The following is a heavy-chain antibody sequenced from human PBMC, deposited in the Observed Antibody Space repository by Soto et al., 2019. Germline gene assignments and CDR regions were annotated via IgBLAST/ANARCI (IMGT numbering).Heavy chain of an antibody. CDR1: GFTFSSYA. Sequence: EVQLLESGGGLVQPGESLRLSCAASGFTFSSYAMSWVRQAPGKGLEWVVVISGSDDSTYYADSVKGRFTISRDNSKNTMYLQMNSLRAEDTAVYYCAKRSSSSTCDYWGQGTLVTVSS. J-gene: IGHJ4*02. V-gene: IGHV3-23*01. CDR3: AKRSSSSTCDY. CDR2: ISGSDDST. D-gene: IGHD6-6*01.